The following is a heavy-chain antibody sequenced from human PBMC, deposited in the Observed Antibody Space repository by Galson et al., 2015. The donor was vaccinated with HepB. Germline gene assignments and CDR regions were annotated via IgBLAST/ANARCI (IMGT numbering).Heavy chain of an antibody. CDR2: ISSSGSTI. V-gene: IGHV3-11*01. Sequence: SLRLSCAASGFTFSDYYMSWIRQAPGKGLEWVSYISSSGSTIYYADSVKGRFTISRDNAKNSLYLQMNSLRAEDTAVYYCAGGVAARPYPFYYYYYYMDVWGQGTMVTVSS. D-gene: IGHD6-6*01. CDR3: AGGVAARPYPFYYYYYYMDV. J-gene: IGHJ6*03. CDR1: GFTFSDYY.